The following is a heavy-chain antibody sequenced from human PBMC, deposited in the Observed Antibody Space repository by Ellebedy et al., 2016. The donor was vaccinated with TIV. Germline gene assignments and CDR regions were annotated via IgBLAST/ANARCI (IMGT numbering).Heavy chain of an antibody. CDR2: INHSGST. V-gene: IGHV4-34*01. J-gene: IGHJ2*01. CDR1: GGSFSGYY. D-gene: IGHD1-14*01. CDR3: ARDQGTGHWYFDL. Sequence: SETLSLXXAVYGGSFSGYYWSWIRQPPGKGLEWIGEINHSGSTNYNPSLKSRVTISVDTSKNQFSLKLSSVTAADTAVYYCARDQGTGHWYFDLWGRGTLVTVSS.